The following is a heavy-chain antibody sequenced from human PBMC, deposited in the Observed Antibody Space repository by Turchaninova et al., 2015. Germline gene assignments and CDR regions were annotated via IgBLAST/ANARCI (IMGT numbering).Heavy chain of an antibody. CDR1: GGSFSGYY. CDR2: INHSGST. D-gene: IGHD6-13*01. J-gene: IGHJ5*02. Sequence: QVQLQQWGAGLLKPSETLSLTCAVYGGSFSGYYWNWIRQPPGNGLEWSGEINHSGSTNYNPVLKSRVTISVDTAKNQFSLKLSSVTAADTAVYYCASSLRCVAAAGTGWFDPWGQGTLVTVSS. V-gene: IGHV4-34*01. CDR3: ASSLRCVAAAGTGWFDP.